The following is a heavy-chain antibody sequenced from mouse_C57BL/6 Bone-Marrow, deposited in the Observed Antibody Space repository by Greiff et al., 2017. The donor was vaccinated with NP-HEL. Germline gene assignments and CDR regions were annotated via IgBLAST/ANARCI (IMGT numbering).Heavy chain of an antibody. CDR2: IYPGDGDT. J-gene: IGHJ2*01. CDR1: GYAFSSSW. CDR3: AILITTVVAKSYYFDY. V-gene: IGHV1-82*01. D-gene: IGHD1-1*01. Sequence: VKLMESGPELVKPGASVKISCKASGYAFSSSWMNWVKQRPGKGLEWIGRIYPGDGDTNYNGKFKGKATLTADKSSSTAYMQLSSLTSEDSAVYFCAILITTVVAKSYYFDYWGQGTTLTVSS.